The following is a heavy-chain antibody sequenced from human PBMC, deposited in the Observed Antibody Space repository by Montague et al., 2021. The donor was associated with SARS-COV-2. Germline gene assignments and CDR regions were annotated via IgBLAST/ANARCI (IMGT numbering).Heavy chain of an antibody. Sequence: SETLSLTCVVSSGSISPSDTHYWCCVRPAPGKLLALIATISYSGSTSYTPPLRSRATISVDTSKNPISLHLRSVTAADTSVYYCARHSTTHAFDPWGQGILVTVSS. CDR2: ISYSGST. J-gene: IGHJ5*02. CDR3: ARHSTTHAFDP. CDR1: SGSISPSDTHY. D-gene: IGHD1-1*01. V-gene: IGHV4-39*01.